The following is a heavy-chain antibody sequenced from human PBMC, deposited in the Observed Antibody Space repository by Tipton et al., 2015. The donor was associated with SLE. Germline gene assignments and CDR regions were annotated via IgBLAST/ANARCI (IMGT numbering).Heavy chain of an antibody. CDR2: INPNSGDT. CDR3: ARSTGFAWRMDV. CDR1: GYTFSAYF. Sequence: QLVQSGAEVEKPGASVTVSCEASGYTFSAYFMHWVRQAPGQGLEWMGWINPNSGDTNYAQKFQGRFTMTRDTSIRTAYMELSSLTSDDSAIYYCARSTGFAWRMDVWGQGTSVTVSS. J-gene: IGHJ6*02. V-gene: IGHV1-2*02. D-gene: IGHD1-1*01.